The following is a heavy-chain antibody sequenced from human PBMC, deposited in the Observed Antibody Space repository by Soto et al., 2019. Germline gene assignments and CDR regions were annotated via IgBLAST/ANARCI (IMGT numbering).Heavy chain of an antibody. CDR3: TSGYSHGYCYYYYGMDV. J-gene: IGHJ6*02. Sequence: LQLQESGPGLVKPSETLSLTCTVSAGSISSSSYYWGWIRQPPGKGLEWIGSIYYSGSTYYNPSLKSRVTISADTSKNQFSLKLSSVTAADTAVYYCTSGYSHGYCYYYYGMDVWGQGTTVTVSS. D-gene: IGHD5-18*01. V-gene: IGHV4-39*01. CDR2: IYYSGST. CDR1: AGSISSSSYY.